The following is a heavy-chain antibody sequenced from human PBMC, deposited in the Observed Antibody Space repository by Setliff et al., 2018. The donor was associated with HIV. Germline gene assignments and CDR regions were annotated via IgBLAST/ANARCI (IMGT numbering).Heavy chain of an antibody. J-gene: IGHJ1*01. V-gene: IGHV1-18*01. CDR3: ATDSGYSSTWYSESFQH. CDR2: ISVYNGNT. CDR1: TYTFSSYV. D-gene: IGHD6-13*01. Sequence: GASVKVSCKASTYTFSSYVINWVRQAPGQGLEWMGRISVYNGNTIYAQKLQGRVIMTTDTSTSTAYMELRSLRSDDTAMYYCATDSGYSSTWYSESFQHWGQGTVVTVSS.